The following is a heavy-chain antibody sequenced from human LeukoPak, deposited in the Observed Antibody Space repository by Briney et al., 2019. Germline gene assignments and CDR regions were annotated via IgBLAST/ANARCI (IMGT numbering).Heavy chain of an antibody. J-gene: IGHJ4*02. D-gene: IGHD3-3*01. CDR1: GYTFTSYY. CDR2: INPSGGST. V-gene: IGHV1-46*01. CDR3: AAMTNYDFWSGYLH. Sequence: ASVKVSCKASGYTFTSYYMHWVRQAPGQGLEWMGIINPSGGSTSYAQKFQERVTITRDMSTSIAYMELSSLRSEDTAVYYCAAMTNYDFWSGYLHWGQGTLVTVSS.